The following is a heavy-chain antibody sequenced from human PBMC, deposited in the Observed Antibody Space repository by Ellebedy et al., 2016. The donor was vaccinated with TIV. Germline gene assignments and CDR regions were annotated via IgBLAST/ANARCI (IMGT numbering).Heavy chain of an antibody. J-gene: IGHJ6*02. V-gene: IGHV4-59*01. Sequence: SETLSLTCTVSGGSISSYYWSWIRQPPGKGLEWIGYIYYSGSTNYNPSLKSRVTISVDTSKNQFSLKLSSVTAADTAVYYCARVGLPKAFYGMDVWGQGTTVTVSS. CDR1: GGSISSYY. D-gene: IGHD5/OR15-5a*01. CDR3: ARVGLPKAFYGMDV. CDR2: IYYSGST.